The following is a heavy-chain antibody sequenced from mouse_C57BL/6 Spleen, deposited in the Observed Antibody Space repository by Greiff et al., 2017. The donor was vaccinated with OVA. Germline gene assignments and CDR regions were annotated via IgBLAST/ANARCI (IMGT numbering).Heavy chain of an antibody. CDR1: GYAFTNYL. V-gene: IGHV1-54*01. D-gene: IGHD1-1*01. CDR2: INPGSGGT. CDR3: ARDYGSCYFDY. J-gene: IGHJ2*01. Sequence: QVQLQQSGAELVRPGTSVKVSCKASGYAFTNYLIEWVKQRPGQGLEWIGVINPGSGGTYYNEKFKGKATLTADKSSSTAYMQLSSLTSEDSAVYFCARDYGSCYFDYWGQGTTLTVSS.